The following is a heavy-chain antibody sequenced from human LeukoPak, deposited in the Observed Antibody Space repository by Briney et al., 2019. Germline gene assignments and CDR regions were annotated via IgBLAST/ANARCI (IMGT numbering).Heavy chain of an antibody. J-gene: IGHJ6*02. V-gene: IGHV1-18*01. CDR1: GYTFTSYG. Sequence: GASVKVSCKASGYTFTSYGISWVRQAPGQGLEWMGWISAYNGNTNYAQKLRGRVTMTTDTSTSTAYMELRSLRSDDTAVYYCAGALRTTGTTSFYYGMDVWGQGTTVTVSS. CDR3: AGALRTTGTTSFYYGMDV. CDR2: ISAYNGNT. D-gene: IGHD1-1*01.